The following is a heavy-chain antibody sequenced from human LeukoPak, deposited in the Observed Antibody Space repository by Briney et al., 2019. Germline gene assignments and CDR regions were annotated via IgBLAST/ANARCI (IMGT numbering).Heavy chain of an antibody. Sequence: PSETLSLTCTVSGGSISSYYWSWIRQPPGKGLEWIGYIYYSGSTNYNPSLKSRVTISVDTSKNQFSLKLSSVTAADMAVYYCVRGGDGYNTDYWGQGTLVTVSS. CDR1: GGSISSYY. D-gene: IGHD5-24*01. J-gene: IGHJ4*02. CDR3: VRGGDGYNTDY. CDR2: IYYSGST. V-gene: IGHV4-59*01.